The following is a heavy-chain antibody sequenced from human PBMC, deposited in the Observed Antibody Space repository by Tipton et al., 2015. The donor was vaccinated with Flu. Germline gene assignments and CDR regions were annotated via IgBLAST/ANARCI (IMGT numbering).Heavy chain of an antibody. CDR3: ARGWVQDAFDI. CDR1: GYSFTNYG. V-gene: IGHV1-18*04. CDR2: ISPYDGNT. Sequence: QVQLVQSGPEVKKPGASVKVSCKTSGYSFTNYGISWVRQAPGQGLEWLGWISPYDGNTNYAQNLLGRVTMATDTSTSTAYMELKSLISDDTAVYLCARGWVQDAFDIWGQGTMVTVSS. D-gene: IGHD1-1*01. J-gene: IGHJ3*02.